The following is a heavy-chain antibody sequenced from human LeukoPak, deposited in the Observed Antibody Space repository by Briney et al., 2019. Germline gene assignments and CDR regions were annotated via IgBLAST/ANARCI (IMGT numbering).Heavy chain of an antibody. CDR3: ARRASYYGSGNYRPPGHYYMDV. J-gene: IGHJ6*03. Sequence: SETLSLTCTVSGGSVSISSYYWGWIRQPPGKGLEWIGSIYYSGSTYYNPSLKSRVTISVDTSKNQFSLKLNSMTAADTAVYYCARRASYYGSGNYRPPGHYYMDVWGKGTTVTVSS. D-gene: IGHD3-10*01. V-gene: IGHV4-39*07. CDR2: IYYSGST. CDR1: GGSVSISSYY.